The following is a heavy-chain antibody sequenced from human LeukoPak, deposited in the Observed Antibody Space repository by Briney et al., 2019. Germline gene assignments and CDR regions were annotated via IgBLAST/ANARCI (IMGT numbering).Heavy chain of an antibody. D-gene: IGHD1-1*01. CDR2: IYYSGST. J-gene: IGHJ6*02. Sequence: PSETLSLTCTVSGGSISSYYWSWIRQPPGKGLEWVGYIYYSGSTNYNPSLKSRVTISVDTSKNQFSLKLSSVTAADTAVYYCARVGGTNYYYYGMDVWGQGTTVTVSS. CDR3: ARVGGTNYYYYGMDV. V-gene: IGHV4-59*01. CDR1: GGSISSYY.